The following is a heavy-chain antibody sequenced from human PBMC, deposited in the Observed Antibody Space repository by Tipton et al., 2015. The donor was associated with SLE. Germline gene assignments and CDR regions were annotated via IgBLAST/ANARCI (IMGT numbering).Heavy chain of an antibody. CDR3: SRGLGGYYDDSGYYSDYCMDV. V-gene: IGHV1-18*01. D-gene: IGHD3-22*01. CDR1: GYNFMKYG. J-gene: IGHJ6*03. Sequence: QVQLVPSGPEAKKTGASVKGSCTASGYNFMKYGINLVRQGPGKGLEWGGWVRGDHGHPHSAQKFQGRVTITTDTSTSTAYLELRSLRSDDTAVYYCSRGLGGYYDDSGYYSDYCMDVWGKGTTVTVSS. CDR2: VRGDHGHP.